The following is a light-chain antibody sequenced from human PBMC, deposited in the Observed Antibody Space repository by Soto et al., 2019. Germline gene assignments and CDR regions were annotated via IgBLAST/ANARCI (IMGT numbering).Light chain of an antibody. Sequence: QSALTQPASVSGSPGQSITISCTGTSSDVGGYNYVSWYQQHPGKAPKLMIYEVNNRPSGVSDRFSGSKSGNTASLTISGLQAEDEADYYCSAHTTTTTVYVFGTGTKVTVL. V-gene: IGLV2-14*01. CDR1: SSDVGGYNY. CDR2: EVN. J-gene: IGLJ1*01. CDR3: SAHTTTTTVYV.